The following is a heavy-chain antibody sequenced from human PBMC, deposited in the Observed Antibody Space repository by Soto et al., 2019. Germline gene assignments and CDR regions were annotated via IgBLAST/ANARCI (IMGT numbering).Heavy chain of an antibody. Sequence: QVQLVQSGAEVKKPGASVKVSCKASGYTFTSYGISWVRQAPGQGLEWMGWISAYNGNTNYAQKLQGRVTMTTDTSTSTADMELRSLRCDDTAVYYCARGRYYGSGSFSYYYYYYGMDVWGQGTTVTVSS. CDR3: ARGRYYGSGSFSYYYYYYGMDV. D-gene: IGHD3-10*01. CDR1: GYTFTSYG. CDR2: ISAYNGNT. J-gene: IGHJ6*02. V-gene: IGHV1-18*01.